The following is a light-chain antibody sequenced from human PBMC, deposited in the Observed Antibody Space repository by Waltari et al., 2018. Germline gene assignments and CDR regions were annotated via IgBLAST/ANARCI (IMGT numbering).Light chain of an antibody. J-gene: IGKJ4*01. CDR1: QRVSSTF. CDR2: AAS. V-gene: IGKV3-20*01. CDR3: QQYSTSPLT. Sequence: EIVLTQSPGTLSLSPGERATLSCRASQRVSSTFLTWYQQKPGQAPRLLIYAASDRATGSPDRFSGSGSETDFTLTISRLEPEDFAVYYCQQYSTSPLTFGGGTKVEIK.